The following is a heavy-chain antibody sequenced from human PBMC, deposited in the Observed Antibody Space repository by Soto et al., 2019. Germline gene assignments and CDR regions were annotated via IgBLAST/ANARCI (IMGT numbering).Heavy chain of an antibody. Sequence: LSLTCTVSGGSISSYYWSWIRQPPGKGLEWIGYIYYSGSTNYNPSLKSRVTISLNTSKNEVSLRLTSVTAADTAVYYCARLGGYYQALDSWGQGTLVTVSS. J-gene: IGHJ4*02. CDR3: ARLGGYYQALDS. D-gene: IGHD3-22*01. V-gene: IGHV4-59*08. CDR1: GGSISSYY. CDR2: IYYSGST.